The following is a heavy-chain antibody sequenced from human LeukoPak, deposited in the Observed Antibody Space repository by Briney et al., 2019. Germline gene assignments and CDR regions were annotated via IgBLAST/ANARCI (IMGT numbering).Heavy chain of an antibody. CDR3: ARQGTYQDYGY. D-gene: IGHD3-16*01. V-gene: IGHV4-39*01. CDR1: GGSLSSISSF. CDR2: VCYSRTT. J-gene: IGHJ4*02. Sequence: SETLSLTCTVSGGSLSSISSFWAWIRQPPGKGLESLAKVCYSRTTPYRPGIKSPVTITLDTSKNQFSMRPTSAAAADPAAYFWARQGTYQDYGYWGQGTLVTVSS.